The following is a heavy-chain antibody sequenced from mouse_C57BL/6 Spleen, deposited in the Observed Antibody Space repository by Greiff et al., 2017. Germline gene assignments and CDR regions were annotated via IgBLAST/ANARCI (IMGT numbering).Heavy chain of an antibody. CDR3: ARSGWKRGNYFDY. Sequence: VMLVESGPELVKPGASVKISCKASGYAFSSSWMNWVKQRPGKGLEWIGRIYPGDGDTNYNGKFKGKATLTADKSSSTAYMQLSSLTSEDSAVYFCARSGWKRGNYFDYGGQGTTLTVSS. D-gene: IGHD1-1*02. V-gene: IGHV1-82*01. J-gene: IGHJ2*01. CDR2: IYPGDGDT. CDR1: GYAFSSSW.